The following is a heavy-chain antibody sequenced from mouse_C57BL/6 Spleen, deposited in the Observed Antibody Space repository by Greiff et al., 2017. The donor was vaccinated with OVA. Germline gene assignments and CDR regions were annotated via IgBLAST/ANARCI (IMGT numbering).Heavy chain of an antibody. CDR1: GYTFTDYY. D-gene: IGHD1-1*01. CDR3: ARGDNYGY. CDR2: INPNNGGT. V-gene: IGHV1-26*01. J-gene: IGHJ2*01. Sequence: EVQLQQSGPELVKPGASVTISCKASGYTFTDYYMNWVKQSHGKSLEWIGDINPNNGGTSYNQKFKGKATLTVDKSSSTAYMELRSLTSEDSAVYYCARGDNYGYWGQGTTLTVSS.